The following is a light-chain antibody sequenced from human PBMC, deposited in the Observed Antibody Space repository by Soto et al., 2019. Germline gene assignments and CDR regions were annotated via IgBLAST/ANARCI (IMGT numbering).Light chain of an antibody. CDR3: MQALQTPPWT. Sequence: IVMTQSPLSLPVTPGEPASISCRSSQSLLHSNGYNYLDWYLQKPGQSPQVLIYLGSNRASGVPDRFSGSGSGTDFTLKISRVEAEDVGVYYCMQALQTPPWTFGQGTKVDIK. CDR2: LGS. J-gene: IGKJ1*01. V-gene: IGKV2-28*01. CDR1: QSLLHSNGYNY.